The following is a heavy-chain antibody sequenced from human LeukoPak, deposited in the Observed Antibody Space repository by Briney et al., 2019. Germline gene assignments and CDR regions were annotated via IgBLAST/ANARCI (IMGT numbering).Heavy chain of an antibody. Sequence: GMSLGLSCAASGFTFSPYGMHWVRQAPGKGLEWVAVIWHDGSKFYVDSVKGRFTISRDNSKNTLYLQMNSLRTEDTAVYYCGRGKASGGCSEYGLDALETWGQGTMVTVSS. J-gene: IGHJ3*02. CDR1: GFTFSPYG. CDR2: IWHDGSK. CDR3: GRGKASGGCSEYGLDALET. D-gene: IGHD4-17*01. V-gene: IGHV3-33*01.